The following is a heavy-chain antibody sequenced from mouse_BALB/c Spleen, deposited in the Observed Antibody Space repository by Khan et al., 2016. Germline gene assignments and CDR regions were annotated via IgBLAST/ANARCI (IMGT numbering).Heavy chain of an antibody. J-gene: IGHJ2*01. CDR2: ISYSGST. V-gene: IGHV3-2*02. Sequence: VQLKESGPGLVKPSQSLSLTCTVTGYSITSDYAWNWIRQFPGNKLEWMGYISYSGSTTYNPSLKSRISITRDTSKNQFFLQLNSVATEDTATYECARNYGSSYCDYWGQGTTLTVSS. CDR1: GYSITSDYA. D-gene: IGHD1-1*01. CDR3: ARNYGSSYCDY.